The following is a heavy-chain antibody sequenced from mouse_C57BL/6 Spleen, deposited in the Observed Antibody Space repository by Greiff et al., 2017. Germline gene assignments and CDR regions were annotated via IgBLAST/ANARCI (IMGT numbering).Heavy chain of an antibody. CDR3: ARDPITTVVALDY. V-gene: IGHV3-6*01. J-gene: IGHJ2*01. D-gene: IGHD1-1*01. CDR1: GYSITSGYY. CDR2: ISYDGSN. Sequence: LQQSGPGLVKPSQSLSLTCSVTGYSITSGYYWNWIRQFPGNKLEWMGYISYDGSNNYNPSLKNRISITRYTSKNQFFLKLNSVTTEDTATYYCARDPITTVVALDYWGQGTTLTVSA.